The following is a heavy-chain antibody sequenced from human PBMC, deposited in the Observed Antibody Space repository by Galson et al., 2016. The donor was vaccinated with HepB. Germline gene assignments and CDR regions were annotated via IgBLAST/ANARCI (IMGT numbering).Heavy chain of an antibody. D-gene: IGHD3-10*01. Sequence: SETLSLTCAVSGGSFSGFHWSWIRQPPGKGLEWIGGVDHSGSTNYNPAPKSRVTISVDSSKNQISLNVSSLTAADTAVYFCARKTRGGRFFYYFMDIWGKGITVTVS. CDR2: VDHSGST. CDR3: ARKTRGGRFFYYFMDI. CDR1: GGSFSGFH. V-gene: IGHV4-34*01. J-gene: IGHJ6*03.